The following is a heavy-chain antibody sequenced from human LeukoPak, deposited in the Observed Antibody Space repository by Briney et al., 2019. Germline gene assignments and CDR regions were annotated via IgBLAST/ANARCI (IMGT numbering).Heavy chain of an antibody. V-gene: IGHV4-30-4*01. Sequence: SETLSLTCTVSGGSISSGDFYWSWIRQPPEKGLEYIGYIYHSGITFYNPSLRSRVTVSIDTSKNQFSLKLSSVTAADTAVYYCARDRSTVDYYGLDVWGQGTTVIVSS. D-gene: IGHD4-11*01. CDR1: GGSISSGDFY. CDR2: IYHSGIT. J-gene: IGHJ6*02. CDR3: ARDRSTVDYYGLDV.